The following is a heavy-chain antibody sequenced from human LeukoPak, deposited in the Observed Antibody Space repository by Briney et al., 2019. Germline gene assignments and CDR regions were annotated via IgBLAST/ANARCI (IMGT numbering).Heavy chain of an antibody. V-gene: IGHV3-48*04. CDR3: ARDLRFYNMDV. J-gene: IGHJ6*03. D-gene: IGHD3-3*01. CDR1: GFTFSSYS. Sequence: GGSLRLSCAASGFTFSSYSMNWVRQAPGKGLEWVSYISSSSSTIYYADSVKGRFTISRDNAKNSLYLQMNSLRAEDTAVYYCARDLRFYNMDVWGKGTTVTVSS. CDR2: ISSSSSTI.